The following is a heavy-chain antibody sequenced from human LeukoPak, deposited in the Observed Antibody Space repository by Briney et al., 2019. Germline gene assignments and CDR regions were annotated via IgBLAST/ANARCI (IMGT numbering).Heavy chain of an antibody. D-gene: IGHD3-10*01. V-gene: IGHV3-30*03. Sequence: PGGSLRLSCAASGFTFSSYSMNWVRQAPGKGLEWVAVISYVQSDKFYADSVKGRFTISRDNSKNTLYLQMNSLRADDTAVYYCARDFRGSIDYWGQGTLVTVSS. J-gene: IGHJ4*02. CDR3: ARDFRGSIDY. CDR1: GFTFSSYS. CDR2: ISYVQSDK.